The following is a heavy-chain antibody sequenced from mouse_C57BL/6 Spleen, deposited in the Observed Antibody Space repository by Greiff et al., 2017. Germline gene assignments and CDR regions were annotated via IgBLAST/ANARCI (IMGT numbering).Heavy chain of an antibody. D-gene: IGHD1-1*01. CDR1: GYSITSGYY. V-gene: IGHV3-6*01. J-gene: IGHJ2*01. Sequence: VQLKESGPGLVKPSQSLSLTCSVTGYSITSGYYWNWIRQFPGNKLEWMGYISYDGSHNYNPSLKNRISITRDTSKNQFFLKLNSVTTEDTATYYCTRAPYYYGSSYDPYYFDYWGQGTTLTVSS. CDR2: ISYDGSH. CDR3: TRAPYYYGSSYDPYYFDY.